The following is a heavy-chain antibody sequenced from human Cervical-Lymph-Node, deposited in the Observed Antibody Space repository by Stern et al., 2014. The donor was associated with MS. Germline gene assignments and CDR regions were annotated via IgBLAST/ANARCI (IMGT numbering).Heavy chain of an antibody. Sequence: EVQLEESGGGLVQPGGSLRLSCAASGFTFSSYAMSWVRQAPGKGLEWVSAISGSGGSTYYADSVKARFTISRDNSKNTLYLQMNSLRAEDTAVYYCAKRGDRSYWYFDLWGRGTLVTVSS. D-gene: IGHD2-21*02. CDR2: ISGSGGST. CDR3: AKRGDRSYWYFDL. J-gene: IGHJ2*01. V-gene: IGHV3-23*04. CDR1: GFTFSSYA.